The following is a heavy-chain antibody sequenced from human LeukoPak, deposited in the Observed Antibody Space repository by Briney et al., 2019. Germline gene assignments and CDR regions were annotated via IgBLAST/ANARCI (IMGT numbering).Heavy chain of an antibody. CDR3: AKDPGGSYYGLYYFDY. CDR2: LSPGGTTT. Sequence: GGSLRLSCAASGFTFSNYAMSWVRLAPGKGLEWVSALSPGGTTTYYADSVKGRFTISRDNSKNTLYLQMNSLRAEDTAVYYCAKDPGGSYYGLYYFDYWGQGTLVTVSS. J-gene: IGHJ4*02. D-gene: IGHD1-26*01. CDR1: GFTFSNYA. V-gene: IGHV3-23*01.